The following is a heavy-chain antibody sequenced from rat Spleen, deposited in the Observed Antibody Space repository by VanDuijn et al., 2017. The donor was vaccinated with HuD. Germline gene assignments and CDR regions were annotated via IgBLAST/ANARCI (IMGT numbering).Heavy chain of an antibody. CDR3: TTARNVPSYWYFDF. V-gene: IGHV5-31*01. J-gene: IGHJ1*01. CDR1: GFTFNDYW. CDR2: ISNTGGTT. Sequence: EVQLVESGGGLVQPGRSLKLSCVASGFTFNDYWMTWIRQAPGKGLEWVASISNTGGTTYYPDSMKGRFTISRDIARSTLYLQMNSLRSADTATYYCTTARNVPSYWYFDFWGPGTMVTVSS.